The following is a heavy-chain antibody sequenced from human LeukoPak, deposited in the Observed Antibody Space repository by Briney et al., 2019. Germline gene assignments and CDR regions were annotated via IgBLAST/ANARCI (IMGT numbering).Heavy chain of an antibody. J-gene: IGHJ4*02. CDR1: GGSFNSYY. Sequence: KTSETLSLTCTVSGGSFNSYYWSWIRQPAGKGLEWIGRIYSSGSTNYNPSLKSRVSMSVDTSKNQFSLKLTSVTAADTAVYYCARGGKATVVTMWGQGILVTVSS. CDR2: IYSSGST. CDR3: ARGGKATVVTM. V-gene: IGHV4-4*07. D-gene: IGHD4-23*01.